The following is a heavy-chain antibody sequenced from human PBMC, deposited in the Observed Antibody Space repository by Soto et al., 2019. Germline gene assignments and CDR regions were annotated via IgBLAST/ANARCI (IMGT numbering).Heavy chain of an antibody. CDR3: ARGRSYYGMDV. CDR1: GYTFTSYA. Sequence: ASVKVSCKASGYTFTSYAMHWVRQAPGQRLEWMGWINAGNGNTKYSQKFQRRVTITRDTPASTAYMELSSLRSEDTAVYYCARGRSYYGMDVWGQGTTVTVSS. J-gene: IGHJ6*02. CDR2: INAGNGNT. V-gene: IGHV1-3*01.